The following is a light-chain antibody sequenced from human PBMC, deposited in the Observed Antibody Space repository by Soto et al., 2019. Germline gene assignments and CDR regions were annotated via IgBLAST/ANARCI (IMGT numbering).Light chain of an antibody. J-gene: IGKJ2*01. CDR1: QRVSTN. CDR3: QQYGSSPYT. Sequence: ETVMTQSPATLSVSPGERATLSCRASQRVSTNLAWYQQKPGQSPRLLIYRASTRATDIPARFSGSGSGTEFTLTISSLQSEDFAVYYCQQYGSSPYTFGQGTKLEIK. V-gene: IGKV3-15*01. CDR2: RAS.